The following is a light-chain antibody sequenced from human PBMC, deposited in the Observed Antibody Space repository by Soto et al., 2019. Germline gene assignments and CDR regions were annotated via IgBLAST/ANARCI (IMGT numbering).Light chain of an antibody. V-gene: IGKV3-11*01. CDR3: QQRSNWPLT. J-gene: IGKJ4*01. Sequence: EIVLTQSPAPLSLSPGEGATLSCRASQSVSSYLVWYQQKPGQAPRLLISDASNRATGIPARFSGSGSGKDFTLTISSLEPEDFAVYYCQQRSNWPLTFGGGTKVEIK. CDR2: DAS. CDR1: QSVSSY.